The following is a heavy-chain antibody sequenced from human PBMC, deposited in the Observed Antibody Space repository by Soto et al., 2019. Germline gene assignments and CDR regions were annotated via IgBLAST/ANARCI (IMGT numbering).Heavy chain of an antibody. Sequence: SETLSLTCTVSGGSISSGNYYWSWFRHPPGKGLEWIGSIYYSGSTYYNPSLKSRVTISVDTSKNQFSLKLSSVTAADTAVYYCARRFVLLWFGESQGRFDPWGQGTLVTVSS. CDR2: IYYSGST. J-gene: IGHJ5*02. CDR1: GGSISSGNYY. V-gene: IGHV4-39*01. CDR3: ARRFVLLWFGESQGRFDP. D-gene: IGHD3-10*01.